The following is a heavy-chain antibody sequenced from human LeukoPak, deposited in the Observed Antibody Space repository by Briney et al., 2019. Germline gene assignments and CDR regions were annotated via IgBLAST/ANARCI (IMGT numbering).Heavy chain of an antibody. D-gene: IGHD6-13*01. CDR3: ASRGAAAGIVGAIDY. Sequence: SETLSFTCAVYGGSFSGYYWSWIRQPPGKGLEWIGEINHSGSTNYNPSLKSRVTISVDTSKNQFSLKLSSVTAADTAVYYCASRGAAAGIVGAIDYWGQGTLVTVSS. CDR1: GGSFSGYY. J-gene: IGHJ4*02. CDR2: INHSGST. V-gene: IGHV4-34*01.